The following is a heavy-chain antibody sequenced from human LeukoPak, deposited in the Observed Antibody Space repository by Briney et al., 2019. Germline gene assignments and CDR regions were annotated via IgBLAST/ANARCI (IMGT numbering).Heavy chain of an antibody. CDR3: ARVGSGSYYYYYYYMDV. Sequence: GGSLRLSCAASGFTLNSYEMNWVRQAPGKGLEWVSHISSSGSNKCDADSVKGRFTISRDNAKNSLYLQMNSLRAEDTAVYYCARVGSGSYYYYYYYMDVWGKGTTVTVSS. V-gene: IGHV3-48*03. D-gene: IGHD1-26*01. CDR2: ISSSGSNK. J-gene: IGHJ6*03. CDR1: GFTLNSYE.